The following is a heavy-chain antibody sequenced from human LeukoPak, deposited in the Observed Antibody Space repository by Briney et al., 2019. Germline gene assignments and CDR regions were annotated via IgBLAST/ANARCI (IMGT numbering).Heavy chain of an antibody. D-gene: IGHD5-12*01. Sequence: PGGSLRLSCVASGISFSNYAMSWVRLAPGKGLDWVSTISGSGGSTYYADSVTDRFTISRDNSKNTLYLQMNSLRAEDTAVYYCAKGRPSFFALDRVATDEFDYWGQGTLVTVSS. V-gene: IGHV3-23*01. J-gene: IGHJ4*02. CDR1: GISFSNYA. CDR2: ISGSGGST. CDR3: AKGRPSFFALDRVATDEFDY.